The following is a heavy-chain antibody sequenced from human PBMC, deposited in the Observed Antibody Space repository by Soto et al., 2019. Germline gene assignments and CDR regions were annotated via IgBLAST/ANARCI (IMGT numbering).Heavy chain of an antibody. CDR2: IYWNDDK. CDR3: AQIQPRIRGWLYYFDY. CDR1: GFSLSTSGVG. D-gene: IGHD6-19*01. V-gene: IGHV2-5*01. Sequence: QITLKESGPTLVKPTQTLTLTCTFSGFSLSTSGVGVGWIRQPPGKALEWLALIYWNDDKRYSPSLKSRLTITKDTSKNQVVLTMTNMDPVDTATYYCAQIQPRIRGWLYYFDYWGQGTLVTVSS. J-gene: IGHJ4*02.